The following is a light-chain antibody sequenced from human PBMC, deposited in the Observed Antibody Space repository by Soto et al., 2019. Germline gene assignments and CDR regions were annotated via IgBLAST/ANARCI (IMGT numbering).Light chain of an antibody. J-gene: IGLJ3*02. CDR2: LEGSGSY. V-gene: IGLV4-60*02. CDR3: ATWDSNTRV. Sequence: QLVLTQSSSASASLGSWVKLTCTLSSGHSSYIIAWHQQQPGKAPRYLMKLEGSGSYNKGSGVPDRFSGSSSGADRYLTISNLQFEDEADYYCATWDSNTRVFGGGTKVTVL. CDR1: SGHSSYI.